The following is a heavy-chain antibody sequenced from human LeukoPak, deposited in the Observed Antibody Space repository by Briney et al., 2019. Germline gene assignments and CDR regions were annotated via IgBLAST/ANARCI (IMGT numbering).Heavy chain of an antibody. CDR3: ARHHDPFFDY. Sequence: PSQTLSLTCTVSGGSISSGDYYWSWIRQHPGKGLEWIGSIYYGGTTYYNPSLKSRVTMPVDTSKSQLSLNLSAVTAADTAVYYCARHHDPFFDYWGRGTLVTVSS. J-gene: IGHJ4*02. V-gene: IGHV4-31*03. CDR1: GGSISSGDYY. CDR2: IYYGGTT.